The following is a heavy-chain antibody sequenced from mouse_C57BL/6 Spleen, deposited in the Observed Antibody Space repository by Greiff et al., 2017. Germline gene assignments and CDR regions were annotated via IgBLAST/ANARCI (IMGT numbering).Heavy chain of an antibody. V-gene: IGHV2-9-1*01. CDR2: IWTGGGT. D-gene: IGHD2-3*01. Sequence: VKLMESGPGLVAPSQSLSITCTVSGFSLTSYAISWVRQPPGKGLEWLGVIWTGGGTNYNSALKFRLSISKDNTKSPVFLKMTSLHTDDTARYYCARSWLLQDYAMDYWGQGTSVTVSS. CDR1: GFSLTSYA. CDR3: ARSWLLQDYAMDY. J-gene: IGHJ4*01.